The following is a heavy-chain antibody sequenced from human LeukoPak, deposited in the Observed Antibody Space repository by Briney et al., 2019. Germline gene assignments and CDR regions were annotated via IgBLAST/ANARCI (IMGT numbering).Heavy chain of an antibody. D-gene: IGHD3-10*01. CDR3: AKVAGAITLVRGVTYAFDI. Sequence: GGSLRLSCAASGFTFSNYNMIWVRQAPGKGLDWISSIVSISTYIYYADSVKGRFTISRDKSKNTLYLQMNSLRAEDTAVYYCAKVAGAITLVRGVTYAFDIWGQGTMVTVSS. CDR1: GFTFSNYN. J-gene: IGHJ3*02. V-gene: IGHV3-21*04. CDR2: IVSISTYI.